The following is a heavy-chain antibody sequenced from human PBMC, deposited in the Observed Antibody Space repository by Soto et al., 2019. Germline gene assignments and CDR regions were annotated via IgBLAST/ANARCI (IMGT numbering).Heavy chain of an antibody. CDR2: ISYDGSIK. J-gene: IGHJ4*02. Sequence: SMRLSCQASGVTFGDHSRDSVRQTPGKGLEWAAVISYDGSIKYYADSVKGRFTISRDNSKNTLSLQMNSLRPEDTAVYYCAREIASFGYDSSGLDYWGQGNRVTVSA. D-gene: IGHD3-22*01. V-gene: IGHV3-30-3*01. CDR3: AREIASFGYDSSGLDY. CDR1: GVTFGDHS.